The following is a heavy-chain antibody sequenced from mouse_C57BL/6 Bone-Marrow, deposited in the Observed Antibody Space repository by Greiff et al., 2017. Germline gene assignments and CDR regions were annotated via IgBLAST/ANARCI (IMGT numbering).Heavy chain of an antibody. CDR3: AKGYEWYCDV. V-gene: IGHV2-5*01. J-gene: IGHJ1*03. CDR1: GFSLTRYG. D-gene: IGHD1-2*01. CDR2: IWRGGST. Sequence: QVQLQQSGPGLVQPSQSLSITCTVSGFSLTRYGVHWVRQSPGKGLEWLGVIWRGGSTDYNAAFMSRLSITQDNSKRQVFFKMNSLQADDTAIYYCAKGYEWYCDVWGTGTTVTVSS.